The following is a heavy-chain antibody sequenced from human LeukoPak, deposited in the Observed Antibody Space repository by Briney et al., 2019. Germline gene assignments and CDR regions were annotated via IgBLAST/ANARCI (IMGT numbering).Heavy chain of an antibody. CDR1: GGSISSSGYY. CDR3: ARGGPAAIPYYYYYGMDV. D-gene: IGHD2-2*02. V-gene: IGHV4-39*07. J-gene: IGHJ6*02. CDR2: IYYSGST. Sequence: SETLSLTCTVSGGSISSSGYYWGWIRQPPGKGLEWIGSIYYSGSTYYNPSLKSRVAISVDTSKNQFSLKLSSVTAADTAVYYCARGGPAAIPYYYYYGMDVWGQGTTVTVSS.